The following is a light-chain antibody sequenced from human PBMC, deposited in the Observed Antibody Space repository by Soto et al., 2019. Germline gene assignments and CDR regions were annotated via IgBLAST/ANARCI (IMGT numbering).Light chain of an antibody. CDR2: KAS. CDR3: QRYSSYPLS. J-gene: IGKJ4*01. Sequence: DNQMAHSPSTMTKSVRDRDIITCRVSQSISSWLAWYQQKPGKAPELLIYKASSLQSGVPSRFSGSGSGTEFTLTICSLQPDDFETYYCQRYSSYPLSFGGGTKVDIK. V-gene: IGKV1-5*03. CDR1: QSISSW.